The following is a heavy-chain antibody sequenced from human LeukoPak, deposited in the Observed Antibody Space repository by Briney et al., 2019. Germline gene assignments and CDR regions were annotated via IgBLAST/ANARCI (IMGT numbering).Heavy chain of an antibody. V-gene: IGHV3-30*03. Sequence: TGKSLRLSCAASGFTFSSYGMHWVRQAPGKGLEWVAVISSDGSDKYYADSVKGRFTISRDNAKNSLYLQMNSLRDEDTAVYYCARVSQDIVVVPAAIPRFDYWGQGTLVTVSS. CDR2: ISSDGSDK. CDR1: GFTFSSYG. J-gene: IGHJ4*02. D-gene: IGHD2-2*02. CDR3: ARVSQDIVVVPAAIPRFDY.